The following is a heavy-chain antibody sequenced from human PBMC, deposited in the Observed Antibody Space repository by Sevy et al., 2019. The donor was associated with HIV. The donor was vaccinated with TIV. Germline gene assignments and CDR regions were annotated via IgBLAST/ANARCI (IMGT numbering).Heavy chain of an antibody. Sequence: GGSLRLSCAASGFTFSANWLNWVRQAPGKGLEWVANIKGDGSDKHYVDSVEGRFTISRDNAKNLLYLQMNSLRVEDTAVYYWAYGTFGRCESGGQGTLVTVSS. CDR1: GFTFSANW. J-gene: IGHJ4*02. CDR2: IKGDGSDK. D-gene: IGHD3-16*01. CDR3: AYGTFGRCES. V-gene: IGHV3-7*01.